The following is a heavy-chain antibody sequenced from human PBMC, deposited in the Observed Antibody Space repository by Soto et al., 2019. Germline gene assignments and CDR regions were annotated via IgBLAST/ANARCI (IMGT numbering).Heavy chain of an antibody. D-gene: IGHD1-26*01. CDR1: GFTFTSSA. J-gene: IGHJ4*02. CDR2: IVVGSGNT. CDR3: ARLNAPREPHDPNFDF. V-gene: IGHV1-58*01. Sequence: ASLKVSCKASGFTFTSSAVQWVRQARGQRLEWIGWIVVGSGNTNYAQKFQERVTITRDKSINTAYLQWSSLRASDTAIYYCARLNAPREPHDPNFDFWGQGTLVTVSS.